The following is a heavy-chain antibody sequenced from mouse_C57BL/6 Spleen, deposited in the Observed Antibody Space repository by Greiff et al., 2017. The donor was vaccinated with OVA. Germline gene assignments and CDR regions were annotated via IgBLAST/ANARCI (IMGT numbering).Heavy chain of an antibody. V-gene: IGHV1-52*01. Sequence: VQLQQPGAELVRPGSSVKLSCKASGYTFTSYWMHWVKQRPIQGLEWIGNIDPSDSDTHYNQKFKDKATLTVDKSSSTAYMQLSSLTSEDSAVYYCARRYSSSRGYFDYWGQGTTLTVSS. CDR3: ARRYSSSRGYFDY. D-gene: IGHD1-1*01. CDR2: IDPSDSDT. J-gene: IGHJ2*01. CDR1: GYTFTSYW.